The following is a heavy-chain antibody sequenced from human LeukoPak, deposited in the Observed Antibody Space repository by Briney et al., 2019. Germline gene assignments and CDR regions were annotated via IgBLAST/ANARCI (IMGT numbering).Heavy chain of an antibody. V-gene: IGHV1-69*13. D-gene: IGHD2-2*01. CDR2: IIPIFGTA. J-gene: IGHJ3*02. CDR3: ARDHRYYAADAFDI. Sequence: GASVKVSCKASGGTFSSYAISWVRQAPGQGLEWMGGIIPIFGTANYAQKFQGRVTITADESTSTAYMELSSLRSEDTAVYYCARDHRYYAADAFDIWGQGTMVTVSS. CDR1: GGTFSSYA.